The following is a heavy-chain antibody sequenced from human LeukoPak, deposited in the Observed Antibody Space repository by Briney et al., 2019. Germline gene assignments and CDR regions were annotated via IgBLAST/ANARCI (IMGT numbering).Heavy chain of an antibody. D-gene: IGHD2-2*01. CDR3: ARLLSSQGPIDY. CDR2: IYHSGST. J-gene: IGHJ4*02. V-gene: IGHV4-30-2*01. Sequence: SETLSLTCAVSGGSISSGGYSWSWIRQPPGKGLEWIGYIYHSGSTYYNPSLKSRVTISVDRSKNQFSLKLSSVTAADTAVYYCARLLSSQGPIDYWGQGTLVTVSS. CDR1: GGSISSGGYS.